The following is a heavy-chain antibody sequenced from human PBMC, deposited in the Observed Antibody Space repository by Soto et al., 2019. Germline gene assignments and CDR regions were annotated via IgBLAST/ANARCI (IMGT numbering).Heavy chain of an antibody. V-gene: IGHV4-34*01. CDR3: ASGLRMEGQRRFDL. Sequence: QVQVQQWGAGLLKTSETLSLTCAVYGGSFSGYYWSWIRQPPGKGLEWIGEINHSGSTNYNPSLKSRVTISVDTSKNQFSLKLSSVTAADTAVYYCASGLRMEGQRRFDLWGPGTLVTVSS. J-gene: IGHJ5*02. CDR2: INHSGST. CDR1: GGSFSGYY. D-gene: IGHD1-1*01.